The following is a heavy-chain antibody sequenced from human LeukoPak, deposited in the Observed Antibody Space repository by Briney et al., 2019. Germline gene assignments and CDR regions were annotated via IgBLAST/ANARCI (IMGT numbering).Heavy chain of an antibody. J-gene: IGHJ4*02. CDR3: ATDIPEADCGGDCYFDY. V-gene: IGHV3-15*01. CDR1: GFTFRNAW. CDR2: IKSKIDGGTT. D-gene: IGHD2-21*02. Sequence: PGGSLRLSCAASGFTFRNAWMSWVRQAPGKGLEWVGRIKSKIDGGTTDYAAPVKGRFTISRDDSKNTLYLQMNSLKTDDTAVYYCATDIPEADCGGDCYFDYWGQGTLVTVSS.